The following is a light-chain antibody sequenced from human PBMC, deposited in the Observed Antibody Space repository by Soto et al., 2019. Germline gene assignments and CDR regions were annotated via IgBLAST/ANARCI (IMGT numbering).Light chain of an antibody. CDR2: AAS. CDR1: QTVINNQ. CDR3: QQYGSSGGIT. Sequence: PGERATLSCRASQTVINNQLAWYQQTPGQAPTLLIYAASSRATGIPDRFSGSGSGTDFTLTITRLETEDSALYYCQQYGSSGGITFGHGTRLETK. J-gene: IGKJ5*01. V-gene: IGKV3-20*01.